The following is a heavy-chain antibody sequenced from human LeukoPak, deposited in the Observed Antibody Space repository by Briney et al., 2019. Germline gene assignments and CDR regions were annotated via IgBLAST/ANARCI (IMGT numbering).Heavy chain of an antibody. Sequence: SETLSLTCGVFGGTISTYFWSWIRQPPGKGLEWIGHVSSSGNTIFNPSLKSRVTISADTSEDQISLNLISVTAADTAVYYCARGSLRYSGSDGAFYDFYYYMDVWGKGTTVTVSS. CDR3: ARGSLRYSGSDGAFYDFYYYMDV. D-gene: IGHD1-26*01. CDR2: VSSSGNT. CDR1: GGTISTYF. J-gene: IGHJ6*03. V-gene: IGHV4-59*01.